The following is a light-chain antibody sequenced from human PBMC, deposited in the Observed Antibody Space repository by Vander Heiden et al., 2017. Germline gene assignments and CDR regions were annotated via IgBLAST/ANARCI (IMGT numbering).Light chain of an antibody. V-gene: IGLV1-40*01. CDR1: SSNLRARNY. CDR3: QSYDDSLSGWV. Sequence: QSLLTQPPSVSGAPGQRATVSCSGSSSNLRARNYVHWYRQLPGTAPKVLIYDNSNRPPGVPDRFFCSKSGTSASLAITGLQVEDEGDYCCQSYDDSLSGWVFGGGTKLTVL. J-gene: IGLJ3*02. CDR2: DNS.